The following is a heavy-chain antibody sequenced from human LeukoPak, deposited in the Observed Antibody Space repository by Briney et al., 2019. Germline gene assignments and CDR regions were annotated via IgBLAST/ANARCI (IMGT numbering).Heavy chain of an antibody. V-gene: IGHV4-38-2*02. CDR2: IHHSGST. CDR3: VGDYGLGSYRFDF. J-gene: IGHJ4*02. CDR1: GYSISSGYQ. Sequence: SETLSLTCSVSGYSISSGYQWGWIRPPPGKGLEWIGSIHHSGSTYYNPSLNSRISISIDTSKNQFSLNLNSVTAADTAMYYCVGDYGLGSYRFDFWGQGTLVTVSS. D-gene: IGHD3-10*01.